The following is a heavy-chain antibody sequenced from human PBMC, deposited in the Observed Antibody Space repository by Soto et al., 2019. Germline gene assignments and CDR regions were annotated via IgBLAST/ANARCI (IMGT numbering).Heavy chain of an antibody. J-gene: IGHJ4*02. D-gene: IGHD3-10*01. Sequence: PSETLSLTCTVSGGSILNGGHYWTWIRQHPGKGLEWIGRIFFSGSTNYNPSLKSRVTMSVDTSKNQFSLKLSSVTAADTAVYYCAREGYYYGSGSYSHYWGQGTLVTVSS. CDR2: IFFSGST. V-gene: IGHV4-61*08. CDR1: GGSILNGGHY. CDR3: AREGYYYGSGSYSHY.